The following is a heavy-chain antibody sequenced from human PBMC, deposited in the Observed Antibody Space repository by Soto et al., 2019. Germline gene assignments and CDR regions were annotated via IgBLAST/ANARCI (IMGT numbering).Heavy chain of an antibody. J-gene: IGHJ6*02. V-gene: IGHV3-15*06. CDR1: GFSFNEAW. CDR2: IKTSGGGGAT. Sequence: EVQLVESAGGLVKPGGSLRLSCVASGFSFNEAWMNWVRQAPGQGLEWVGRIKTSGGGGATNYAAPVQGRFTSSRDDSKTTLYLHMNRHRTEDTAIYYCTTGSVEGIWGQGTTVIVSS. D-gene: IGHD2-15*01. CDR3: TTGSVEGI.